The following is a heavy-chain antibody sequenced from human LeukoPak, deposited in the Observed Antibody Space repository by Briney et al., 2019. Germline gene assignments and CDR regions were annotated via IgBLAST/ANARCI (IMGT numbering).Heavy chain of an antibody. CDR2: ISWNSGSI. J-gene: IGHJ6*03. CDR1: GFTFDDYA. CDR3: AKDRGQRHYYYMDV. Sequence: GGSLRLSCAASGFTFDDYAMHWVRQAPGKSLEWVSGISWNSGSIGYADSVKGRFTISRDNAKNSLYLQMNSLRAEDTALYYCAKDRGQRHYYYMDVWGKGTTVTISS. V-gene: IGHV3-9*01.